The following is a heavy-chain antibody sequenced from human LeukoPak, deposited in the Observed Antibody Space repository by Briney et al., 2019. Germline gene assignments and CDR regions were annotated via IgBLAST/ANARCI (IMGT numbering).Heavy chain of an antibody. CDR1: GYNLGGYN. V-gene: IGHV1-2*02. CDR2: INPNTGVT. D-gene: IGHD3-9*01. CDR3: VRDYDILSGYYRQDWDFDL. Sequence: GASVKVSCRASGYNLGGYNMHWVRQAPGQGLDWMGWINPNTGVTNYAQKFQDRVAMTRDTSINTAYMELSRLTSDDTAVYYCVRDYDILSGYYRQDWDFDLWGRGTLVTVSS. J-gene: IGHJ2*01.